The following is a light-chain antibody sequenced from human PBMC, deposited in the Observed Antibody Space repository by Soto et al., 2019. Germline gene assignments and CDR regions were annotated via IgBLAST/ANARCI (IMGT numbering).Light chain of an antibody. CDR3: QQYGSSPIT. CDR2: GSS. Sequence: EIVLTQSPGTLSLSPGERATLSCRASQSITSSYLAWYQQKPGQAPRLLIYGSSSRATGIPDRFSGSGSGTDFTLTISRPEPEDFAVYYCQQYGSSPITFGQGTRLEIK. V-gene: IGKV3-20*01. J-gene: IGKJ5*01. CDR1: QSITSSY.